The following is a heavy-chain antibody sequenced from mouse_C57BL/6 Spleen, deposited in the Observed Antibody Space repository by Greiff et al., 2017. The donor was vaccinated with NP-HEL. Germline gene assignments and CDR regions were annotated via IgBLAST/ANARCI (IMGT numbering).Heavy chain of an antibody. V-gene: IGHV5-4*01. CDR1: GFTFSSYA. Sequence: EVMLVESGGGLVKPGGSLKLSCAASGFTFSSYAMSWVRQTPEKRLEWVATISDGGSYTYYPDNVKGRITISRDNAKNNLYLQMSHLKSEDTAMYYCAGDGSSGGFDYWGQGTTLTVSS. J-gene: IGHJ2*01. CDR3: AGDGSSGGFDY. CDR2: ISDGGSYT. D-gene: IGHD1-1*01.